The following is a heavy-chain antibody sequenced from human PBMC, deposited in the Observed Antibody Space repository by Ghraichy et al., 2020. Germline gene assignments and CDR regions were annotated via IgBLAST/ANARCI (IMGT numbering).Heavy chain of an antibody. V-gene: IGHV3-33*01. J-gene: IGHJ6*02. CDR2: IWYDGSDK. CDR3: ASLSYGSGSIDV. D-gene: IGHD3-10*01. CDR1: GFSFSSYG. Sequence: SLNISCAASGFSFSSYGMHWVRQAPGKGLEWVAVIWYDGSDKYYADSVKGRFTISRDNSKNTLYLQMNSLRAEDTAVYYCASLSYGSGSIDVWGQGTTVTVSS.